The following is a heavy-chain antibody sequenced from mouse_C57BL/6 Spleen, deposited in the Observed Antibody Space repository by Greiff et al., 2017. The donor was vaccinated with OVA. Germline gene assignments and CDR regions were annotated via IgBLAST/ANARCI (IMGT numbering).Heavy chain of an antibody. Sequence: GGGLVQPKGSLKLSCAASGFSFNTYAMNWVRQAPGKGLEWVARIRSKSNNYATYYADSVKDRFTISRDDSESMLYLQMNNLKTEDTAMYYCVRQTGSYWYFDVWGTGTTVTVSS. J-gene: IGHJ1*03. D-gene: IGHD4-1*01. CDR3: VRQTGSYWYFDV. V-gene: IGHV10-1*01. CDR1: GFSFNTYA. CDR2: IRSKSNNYAT.